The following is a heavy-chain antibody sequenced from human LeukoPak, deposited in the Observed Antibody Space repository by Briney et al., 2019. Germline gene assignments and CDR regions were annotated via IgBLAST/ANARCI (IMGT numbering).Heavy chain of an antibody. D-gene: IGHD5-18*01. Sequence: GGSLRLSCAASGFTVSSYWMSWVRQAPGKGLEWVANMNGDASEKYYVDSVKGRFTISRDNAKNSLYLQMNSLRAEDTAVYYCAKSWIQLWPADYWGQGTLVTVSS. CDR3: AKSWIQLWPADY. CDR2: MNGDASEK. V-gene: IGHV3-7*01. CDR1: GFTVSSYW. J-gene: IGHJ4*02.